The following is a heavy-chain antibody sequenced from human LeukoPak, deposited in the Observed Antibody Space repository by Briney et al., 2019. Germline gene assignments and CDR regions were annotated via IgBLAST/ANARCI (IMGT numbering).Heavy chain of an antibody. V-gene: IGHV1-8*02. D-gene: IGHD3-22*01. J-gene: IGHJ6*03. CDR3: ARVSYYDSSGYYYPHYYYYMDV. Sequence: ASVKVSCKASGYTFTSYDINWVRQATGQGLEWMGWMNPNSGNTGYAQKFQGRVTMTRNTSTSTAYMELRSLRSDDTAVYYCARVSYYDSSGYYYPHYYYYMDVWGKGTTVTVSS. CDR1: GYTFTSYD. CDR2: MNPNSGNT.